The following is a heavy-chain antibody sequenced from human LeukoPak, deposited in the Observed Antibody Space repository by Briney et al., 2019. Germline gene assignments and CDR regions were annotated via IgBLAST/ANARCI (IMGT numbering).Heavy chain of an antibody. CDR3: ARDNVANWFDP. Sequence: ASVKVSCKASGYTFTSYYMHWVRQAPGQGLEWMGIINPSGGSTSYAQKFQGRVTMTRDMSTSTVYMELSRLRSDDTAVYYCARDNVANWFDPWGQGTLVTVSS. D-gene: IGHD2-21*01. CDR1: GYTFTSYY. V-gene: IGHV1-46*01. J-gene: IGHJ5*02. CDR2: INPSGGST.